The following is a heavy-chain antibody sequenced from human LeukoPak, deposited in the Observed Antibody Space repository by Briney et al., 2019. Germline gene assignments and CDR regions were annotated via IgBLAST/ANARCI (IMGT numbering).Heavy chain of an antibody. CDR1: GGSISSSSYY. V-gene: IGHV4-39*01. J-gene: IGHJ6*03. CDR3: ASSSTSVPRYYYYYMDV. CDR2: IYYSGST. D-gene: IGHD2-2*01. Sequence: PSETLSLTCTVSGGSISSSSYYWGWIRQPPGKGLEWIGSIYYSGSTYYNPSLKSRVTISVDTSKNQFSLKLSSVTAADTAVYYCASSSTSVPRYYYYYMDVWGKGTTVTVSS.